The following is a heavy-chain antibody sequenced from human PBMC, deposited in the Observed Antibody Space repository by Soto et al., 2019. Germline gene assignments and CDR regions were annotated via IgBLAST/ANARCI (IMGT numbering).Heavy chain of an antibody. Sequence: GGSLRLSCAASGFTFSSYAMSWVRQAPGKGLEWVSAISGSGGSTYYADSVKGRFTISRDNSKNTLYLQMNSLRAEDTAVYYCAKDQVDIVVVPAASALAYYYYMDVWGKGTTVTVSS. CDR1: GFTFSSYA. CDR2: ISGSGGST. D-gene: IGHD2-2*01. CDR3: AKDQVDIVVVPAASALAYYYYMDV. J-gene: IGHJ6*03. V-gene: IGHV3-23*01.